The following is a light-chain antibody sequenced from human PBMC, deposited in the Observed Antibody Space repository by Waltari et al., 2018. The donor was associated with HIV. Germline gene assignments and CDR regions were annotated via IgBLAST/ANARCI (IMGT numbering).Light chain of an antibody. Sequence: SYVLAQPPSVPVAPGKTARITCGGNNIGSKSVHWYQQKPGQAPVVVIYYDSDRPSGIPERFSGSNSVNTATLTISRVEAGDEADYYCQVWDSSSDAYVFGTGTKVTVL. J-gene: IGLJ1*01. V-gene: IGLV3-21*04. CDR1: NIGSKS. CDR2: YDS. CDR3: QVWDSSSDAYV.